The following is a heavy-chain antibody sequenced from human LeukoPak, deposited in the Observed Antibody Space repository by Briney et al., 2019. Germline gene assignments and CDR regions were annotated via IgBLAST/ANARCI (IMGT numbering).Heavy chain of an antibody. CDR2: ISYDGSNK. V-gene: IGHV3-30*18. J-gene: IGHJ4*02. D-gene: IGHD1-1*01. CDR3: AKGSSGT. Sequence: PGGSLRLSCAASGFTFSSYGMHWVRQAPGKGLEWVAVISYDGSNKYYADSVKGRFTISRDNSKNTLYLQMNSLRAKDTAVYYCAKGSSGTWGQGTLVTVSS. CDR1: GFTFSSYG.